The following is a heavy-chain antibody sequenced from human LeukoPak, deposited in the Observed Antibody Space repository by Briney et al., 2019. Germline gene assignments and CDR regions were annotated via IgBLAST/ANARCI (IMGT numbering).Heavy chain of an antibody. J-gene: IGHJ5*02. Sequence: GESLQISSQGSGYSFTSYWIGWVRPMPGKGLEWMGIIYPGDSDTRYSPSFQGQVTISADKFISTAYLQWSSLKASDTAMYYCATVASGYCSGGSCYWFDPWGQGTLVTVSS. CDR3: ATVASGYCSGGSCYWFDP. V-gene: IGHV5-51*01. D-gene: IGHD2-15*01. CDR2: IYPGDSDT. CDR1: GYSFTSYW.